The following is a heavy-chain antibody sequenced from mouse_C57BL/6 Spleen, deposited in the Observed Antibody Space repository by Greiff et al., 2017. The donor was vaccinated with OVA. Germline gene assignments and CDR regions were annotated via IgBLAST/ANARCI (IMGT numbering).Heavy chain of an antibody. CDR1: GYAFTNYL. V-gene: IGHV1-54*01. CDR3: AKIYFYYAMDY. CDR2: INPGSGGT. Sequence: QVQLQQSGAELVRPGTSVKVSCKASGYAFTNYLIEWVQQRPGQGLEWIGVINPGSGGTNYNETFKGKATLTADKSSSTAYMQLSSLTSEDSAVYFCAKIYFYYAMDYWGQGTSVTVSS. D-gene: IGHD2-1*01. J-gene: IGHJ4*01.